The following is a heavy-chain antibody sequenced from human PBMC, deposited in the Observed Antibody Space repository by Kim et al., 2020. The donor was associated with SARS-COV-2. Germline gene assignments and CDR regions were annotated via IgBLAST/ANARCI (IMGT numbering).Heavy chain of an antibody. J-gene: IGHJ5*02. CDR2: IKQDGSEK. D-gene: IGHD3-9*01. CDR1: GFTFSSYW. Sequence: GGSLRLSCAASGFTFSSYWMSWVRQAPGKGLEWVANIKQDGSEKYYVDSVKGRFTISRDNAKNSLYLQMNSLRAEDTAVYYCARDTPGSYYDILTGYYFNWFDPWGQGTLVTVSS. V-gene: IGHV3-7*01. CDR3: ARDTPGSYYDILTGYYFNWFDP.